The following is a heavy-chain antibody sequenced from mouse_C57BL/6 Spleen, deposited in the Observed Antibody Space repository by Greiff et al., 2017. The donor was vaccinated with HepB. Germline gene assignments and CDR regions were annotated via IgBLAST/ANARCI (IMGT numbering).Heavy chain of an antibody. Sequence: VQLQQSGAELARPGASVKMSCKASGYTFTSYTMHWVKQRPGQGLEWIGYINPSSGYTKYNQKFKDKATLTADKSSSTAYMQLGGLASEDSAVYYCARGPYFDYWGQGTTLTVSS. V-gene: IGHV1-4*01. CDR3: ARGPYFDY. CDR1: GYTFTSYT. J-gene: IGHJ2*01. CDR2: INPSSGYT.